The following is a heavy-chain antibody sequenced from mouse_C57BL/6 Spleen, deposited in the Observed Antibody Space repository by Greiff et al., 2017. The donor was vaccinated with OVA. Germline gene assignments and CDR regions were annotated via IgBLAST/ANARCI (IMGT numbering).Heavy chain of an antibody. D-gene: IGHD2-4*01. CDR1: GYTFTSYW. CDR2: IDPSDSYT. Sequence: QVQLQQPGAELVKPGASVKLSCKASGYTFTSYWMQWVKQRPGQGLEWIGEIDPSDSYTNYNQKFKGKATLTVDTSSSTAYMPLSSLTSEDSAVYYCARRGLQDYYAMDYWGQGTSVTVSS. J-gene: IGHJ4*01. V-gene: IGHV1-50*01. CDR3: ARRGLQDYYAMDY.